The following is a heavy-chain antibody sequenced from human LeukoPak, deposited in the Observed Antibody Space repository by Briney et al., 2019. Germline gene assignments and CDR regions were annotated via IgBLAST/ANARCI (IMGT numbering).Heavy chain of an antibody. CDR3: ARESSSSWFSPPNWFDP. CDR2: ISSSSSYI. J-gene: IGHJ5*02. CDR1: GFTFSSYS. V-gene: IGHV3-21*01. D-gene: IGHD6-13*01. Sequence: GGSLRLSCAASGFTFSSYSMNWVRQAPGKGLEWVSSISSSSSYIYYADSVKGRFTISRDNAKNSLYLQMSTLRAEDTAVYYCARESSSSWFSPPNWFDPWGQGTLVTVSS.